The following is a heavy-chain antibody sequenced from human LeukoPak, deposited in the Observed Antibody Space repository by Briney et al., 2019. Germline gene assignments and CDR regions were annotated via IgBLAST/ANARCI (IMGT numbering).Heavy chain of an antibody. Sequence: GGSLRLSCAASGFTFSSYGMNWVRQAPGKGLEWVSSITSSSSYIYYADSVKGRFTLSRDNAKNTLYLQMNSLRAEDTAVYYFARSYSISRGTFDYWGQGTLVTVSS. CDR2: ITSSSSYI. J-gene: IGHJ4*02. CDR1: GFTFSSYG. D-gene: IGHD6-6*01. CDR3: ARSYSISRGTFDY. V-gene: IGHV3-21*01.